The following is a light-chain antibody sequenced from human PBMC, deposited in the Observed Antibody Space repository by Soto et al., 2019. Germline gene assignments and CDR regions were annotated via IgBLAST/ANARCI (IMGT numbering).Light chain of an antibody. Sequence: EIVLTQSPSTLSCSAGERTTLCCTASHSVSTYLAWYQQKRGQAPRLLIYDASNRATGIPARFRGSGSGTDFTLTINSLEPEDFAVYYCQQRSNWPITFGQGTRLEIK. V-gene: IGKV3-11*01. J-gene: IGKJ5*01. CDR3: QQRSNWPIT. CDR1: HSVSTY. CDR2: DAS.